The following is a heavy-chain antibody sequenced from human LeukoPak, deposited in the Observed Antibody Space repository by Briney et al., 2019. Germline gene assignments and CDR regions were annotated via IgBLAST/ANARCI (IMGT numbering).Heavy chain of an antibody. CDR3: AKAAVPAARRGVHYYYGMDV. Sequence: PGGSLRLSCAASGFTFSSFSMNWVRQAPGKGLEWVSYISSSSTTIYYADSVKGRFTISRDNAKNSLYLQMNSLRAEDTAVYYCAKAAVPAARRGVHYYYGMDVWGQGTTVTVSS. J-gene: IGHJ6*02. CDR1: GFTFSSFS. D-gene: IGHD2-2*01. V-gene: IGHV3-48*04. CDR2: ISSSSTTI.